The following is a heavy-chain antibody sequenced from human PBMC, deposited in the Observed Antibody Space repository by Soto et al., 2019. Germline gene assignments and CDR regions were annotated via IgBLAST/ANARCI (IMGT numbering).Heavy chain of an antibody. D-gene: IGHD7-27*01. CDR3: ARRWGPGFDY. CDR1: GGSISSYY. CDR2: INDNGGT. V-gene: IGHV4-59*08. Sequence: PSETLSLTCTVSGGSISSYYWSWIRQTPEKGLEWIGYINDNGGTNYNPSLKSRVTISVDTSKNQFSLKLSSVTAADTAVYYCARRWGPGFDYWGQGTLVTVSS. J-gene: IGHJ4*02.